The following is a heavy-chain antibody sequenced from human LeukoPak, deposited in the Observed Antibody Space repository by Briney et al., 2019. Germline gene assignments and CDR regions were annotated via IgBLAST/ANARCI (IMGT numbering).Heavy chain of an antibody. J-gene: IGHJ4*02. CDR2: ISGSGGST. Sequence: GGSLRLSCAASGFTFSSYWMHWVRQAPGKGLVWVSAISGSGGSTYYADSVKGRFTISRDNSKNTLYLQMNSLRAEDTAVYYCAKDLWFGPFDYWGQGTLVTVSS. V-gene: IGHV3-23*01. CDR3: AKDLWFGPFDY. D-gene: IGHD3-10*01. CDR1: GFTFSSYW.